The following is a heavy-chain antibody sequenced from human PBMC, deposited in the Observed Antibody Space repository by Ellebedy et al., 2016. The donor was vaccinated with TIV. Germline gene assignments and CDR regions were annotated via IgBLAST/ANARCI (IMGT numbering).Heavy chain of an antibody. Sequence: GESLKISCAASGFTVSSKYMSWVRQAPGKGLEWVAVISYDGNNKYYADSVKGRFTISRDNSKNTLYLQRNSLRAEDTAVYYCARGEENYGMGYFDYWGQGTLVTVSS. CDR2: ISYDGNNK. CDR1: GFTVSSKY. V-gene: IGHV3-30-3*01. CDR3: ARGEENYGMGYFDY. D-gene: IGHD1-7*01. J-gene: IGHJ4*02.